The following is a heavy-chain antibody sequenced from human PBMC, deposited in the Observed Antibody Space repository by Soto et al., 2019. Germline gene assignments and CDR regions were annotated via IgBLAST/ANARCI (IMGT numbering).Heavy chain of an antibody. CDR2: IYWDDDK. CDR1: GFSLSTSGVG. Sequence: QITLKESGLTLVKPTQTLTLTCTFSGFSLSTSGVGVGWIRQPPGKALEWLALIYWDDDKRYSPSLKSRLTITKDTSKNQVVLTMTNLDPVDTATYYCAHRGSSWPFDPWGQGTLVTVSS. D-gene: IGHD6-13*01. V-gene: IGHV2-5*02. CDR3: AHRGSSWPFDP. J-gene: IGHJ5*02.